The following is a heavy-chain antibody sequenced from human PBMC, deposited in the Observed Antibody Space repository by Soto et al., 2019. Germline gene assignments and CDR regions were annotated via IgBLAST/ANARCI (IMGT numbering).Heavy chain of an antibody. V-gene: IGHV3-30*03. D-gene: IGHD2-15*01. CDR1: GFIFSTSA. CDR2: ISFDGSNT. CDR3: ARDGRIVIPYATFDY. Sequence: GGSLRLSCAASGFIFSTSAMHWVRQAPGKGLEWVGLISFDGSNTYYADSVKGRFTISRDNSKGTLYLQMNSLRPEDTAVYSCARDGRIVIPYATFDYWGQGTLVTVSS. J-gene: IGHJ4*02.